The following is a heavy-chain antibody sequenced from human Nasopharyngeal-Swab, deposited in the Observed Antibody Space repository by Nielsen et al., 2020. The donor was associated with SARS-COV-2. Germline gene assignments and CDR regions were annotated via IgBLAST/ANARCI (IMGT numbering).Heavy chain of an antibody. CDR3: ARGKVGATLVAGRTRPENWFDP. D-gene: IGHD1-26*01. V-gene: IGHV4-39*07. Sequence: WIGQCPGKGLEWIGSIYYSGSTYYNPSLKSRVTISVDTSKNQFSLKLSSVTAADTAVYYCARGKVGATLVAGRTRPENWFDPWGRGTLVTVSS. CDR2: IYYSGST. J-gene: IGHJ5*02.